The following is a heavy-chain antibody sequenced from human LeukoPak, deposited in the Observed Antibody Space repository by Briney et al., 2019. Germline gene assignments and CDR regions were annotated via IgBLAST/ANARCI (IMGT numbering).Heavy chain of an antibody. CDR3: ARPSRTGSGWDAFDI. J-gene: IGHJ3*02. CDR2: IYYSGST. D-gene: IGHD3-22*01. V-gene: IGHV4-59*08. Sequence: SETQSLTCTVSGGSISNYYWSWIRQPPGKELEWIGYIYYSGSTNYNPSLTGRVTISVDTSKNQFSLNLSSVTAADTAMYYCARPSRTGSGWDAFDIWGQGTMVTVSS. CDR1: GGSISNYY.